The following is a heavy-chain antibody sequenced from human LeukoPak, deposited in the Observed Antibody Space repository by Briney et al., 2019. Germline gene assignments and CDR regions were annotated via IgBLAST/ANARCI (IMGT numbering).Heavy chain of an antibody. Sequence: GGSLRLSWEASGFTFSSYTMTWVRQAPGKGLEWVSHISSGGDTTYYADSVKGRFTISRDNSKNTLYLQMNSLRAEDTAVFYCAKVATKGNYYDSSGYSLDYWGQGTLVTVSS. CDR3: AKVATKGNYYDSSGYSLDY. J-gene: IGHJ4*02. CDR2: ISSGGDTT. D-gene: IGHD3-22*01. V-gene: IGHV3-23*01. CDR1: GFTFSSYT.